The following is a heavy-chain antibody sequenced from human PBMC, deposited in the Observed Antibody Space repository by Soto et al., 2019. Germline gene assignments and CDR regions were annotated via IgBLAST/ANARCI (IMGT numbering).Heavy chain of an antibody. J-gene: IGHJ6*02. D-gene: IGHD3-10*01. V-gene: IGHV4-30-4*01. CDR3: AGSPTVRGVISGMDV. CDR2: IYYNGNT. CDR1: GGSISSGDYY. Sequence: LSLTCTVSGGSISSGDYYWSWIRQPPGKGLEWIGYIYYNGNTYYNPSLKSRVTISVDTSKNQFSLKVNSVTAADTAVYYCAGSPTVRGVISGMDVWGQGTTVTVSS.